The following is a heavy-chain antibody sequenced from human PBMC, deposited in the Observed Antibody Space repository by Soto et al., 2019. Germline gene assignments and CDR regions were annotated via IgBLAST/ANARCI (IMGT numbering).Heavy chain of an antibody. CDR3: TRLAYYGSATGY. D-gene: IGHD3-10*01. V-gene: IGHV3-73*02. CDR2: IRSKANSYAT. J-gene: IGHJ4*02. CDR1: GFTFCGSA. Sequence: EVQLVESGGGLVQPGGSLKLSCAASGFTFCGSAMHWVRQASGKGLEWVGRIRSKANSYATAYAASVKGRFTISRDDSKNTAYLQMNSLKTEDTAVYYCTRLAYYGSATGYWGQGTLVTVSS.